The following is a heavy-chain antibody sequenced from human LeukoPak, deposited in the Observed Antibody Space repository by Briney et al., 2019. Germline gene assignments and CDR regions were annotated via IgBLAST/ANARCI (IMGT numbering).Heavy chain of an antibody. Sequence: GGSLRLSCAASGFTFSNAWMSWVRQAPGKGLEWVGRIKSKADGGTTDYAAPVKGRFTISRDDSKNTPYLQMNSLKTEDTAVYYCTTDRGGGTAMVTLWDYWGQGTLVTVSS. CDR3: TTDRGGGTAMVTLWDY. CDR1: GFTFSNAW. J-gene: IGHJ4*02. D-gene: IGHD5-18*01. V-gene: IGHV3-15*01. CDR2: IKSKADGGTT.